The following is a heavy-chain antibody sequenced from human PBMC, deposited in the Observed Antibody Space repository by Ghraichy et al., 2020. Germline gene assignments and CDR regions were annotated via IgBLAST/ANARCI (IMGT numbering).Heavy chain of an antibody. Sequence: SETLSLTRAVYGGSFSGYYWSWIRQPPGKGLEWIGEINHSGSTNYNPSLKSRVTISVDTSKNQFSLKLSSVTAADTAVYYCARKRDLAYCGGDCYFPEDDAFDIWGQGTMVTVSS. V-gene: IGHV4-34*01. D-gene: IGHD2-21*02. CDR1: GGSFSGYY. J-gene: IGHJ3*02. CDR3: ARKRDLAYCGGDCYFPEDDAFDI. CDR2: INHSGST.